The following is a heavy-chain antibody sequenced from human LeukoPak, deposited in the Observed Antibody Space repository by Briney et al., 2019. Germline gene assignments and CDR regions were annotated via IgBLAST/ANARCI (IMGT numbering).Heavy chain of an antibody. CDR2: INPNSGGT. CDR1: GYTYTGYY. D-gene: IGHD6-13*01. Sequence: GASVKVSCKASGYTYTGYYMHWVRQAPGQGLEWMGWINPNSGGTNYAQKFQGRVTMTRDTSISTAYMELSRLRSDDTAVYYCARVAAAANTWVDYWGQGTLVTVSS. CDR3: ARVAAAANTWVDY. V-gene: IGHV1-2*02. J-gene: IGHJ4*02.